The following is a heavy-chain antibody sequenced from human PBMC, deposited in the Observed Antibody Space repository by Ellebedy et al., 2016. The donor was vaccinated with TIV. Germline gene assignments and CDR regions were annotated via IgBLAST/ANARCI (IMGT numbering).Heavy chain of an antibody. D-gene: IGHD2-8*01. Sequence: PGGSLRLSCAASGSTFSSAWMSWVRQAPGKGLEWVGRIKSETDGGSTHYAAPVKDRFTISRDDSKNTLYLKMNSLKTEDTAVYFCTTDLKWAALWYFDLWGRGALVTVSS. V-gene: IGHV3-15*01. J-gene: IGHJ2*01. CDR3: TTDLKWAALWYFDL. CDR2: IKSETDGGST. CDR1: GSTFSSAW.